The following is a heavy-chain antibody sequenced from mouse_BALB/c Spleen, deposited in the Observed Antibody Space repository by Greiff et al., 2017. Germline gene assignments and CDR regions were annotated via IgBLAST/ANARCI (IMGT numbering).Heavy chain of an antibody. CDR2: ISNGGGST. V-gene: IGHV5-12-2*01. CDR3: ARHDYYGSSGYFDV. Sequence: EVKVVESGGGLVQPGGSLKLSCAASGFTFSSYTMSWVRQTPEKRLEWVAYISNGGGSTYYPDTVKGRFTISRDNAKNTLYLQMSSLKSEDTAMYYCARHDYYGSSGYFDVWGAGTTVTVSS. D-gene: IGHD1-1*01. J-gene: IGHJ1*01. CDR1: GFTFSSYT.